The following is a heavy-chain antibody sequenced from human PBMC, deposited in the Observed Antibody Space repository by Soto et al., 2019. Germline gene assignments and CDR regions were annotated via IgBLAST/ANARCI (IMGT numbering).Heavy chain of an antibody. CDR3: ASGRKGYSSSWCVVVD. Sequence: QVQLQQWGAGLLKPSETLSLTCAVYGGSFSGYCWSWIRQPPGKGLEWIGENTPSGSSNYNPSLQGRVAIAVGTSKNPFSLKLNSVTAADTAVYYCASGRKGYSSSWCVVVDWGQGTLVTVS. V-gene: IGHV4-34*01. CDR2: NTPSGSS. D-gene: IGHD6-13*01. CDR1: GGSFSGYC. J-gene: IGHJ4*02.